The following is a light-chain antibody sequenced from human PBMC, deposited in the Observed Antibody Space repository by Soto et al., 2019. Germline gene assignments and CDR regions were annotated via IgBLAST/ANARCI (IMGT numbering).Light chain of an antibody. J-gene: IGLJ3*02. CDR3: CSYAGSRTFV. V-gene: IGLV2-23*01. Sequence: QSALTQPASVSGSPEQSITISCTGTSSDVGAYNLVSWYQQHPGKAPRLIIYEGNKRPPGISHRFSGSKSDNTASLTISGLRAEDEAHYHCCSYAGSRTFVFGGGTKLTVL. CDR1: SSDVGAYNL. CDR2: EGN.